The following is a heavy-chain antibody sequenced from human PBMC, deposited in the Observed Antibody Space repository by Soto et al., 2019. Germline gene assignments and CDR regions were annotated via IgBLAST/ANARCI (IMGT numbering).Heavy chain of an antibody. D-gene: IGHD4-17*01. V-gene: IGHV4-34*01. CDR3: ARLGFYGDYVDY. CDR1: GWSFSGYY. CDR2: INHSGST. J-gene: IGHJ4*02. Sequence: PSETLSLPCAVYGWSFSGYYWSWIRQPPEKGLEWIGEINHSGSTNYNPSLKSRVTISVETSKNQFSLKLSSVTAAVSVVYYCARLGFYGDYVDYWGQGTLVTVSS.